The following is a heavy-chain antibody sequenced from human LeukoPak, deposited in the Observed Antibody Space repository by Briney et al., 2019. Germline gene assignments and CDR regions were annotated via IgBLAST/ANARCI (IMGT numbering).Heavy chain of an antibody. V-gene: IGHV4-30-2*02. Sequence: SSETLSLTCAVSGVAISRGGYAWNWIRQPPGKGLEWIAYIYHSGTTYYNPALNSRVTISVDTSKSQFSLKLGSVTAADTAVYFCAKLSPPGRSSVKGKYYFDYWGQGALVTVSS. CDR1: GVAISRGGYA. J-gene: IGHJ4*02. D-gene: IGHD6-6*01. CDR3: AKLSPPGRSSVKGKYYFDY. CDR2: IYHSGTT.